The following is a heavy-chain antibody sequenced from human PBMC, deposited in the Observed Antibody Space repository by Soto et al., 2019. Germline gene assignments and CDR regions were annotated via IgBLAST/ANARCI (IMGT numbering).Heavy chain of an antibody. Sequence: GGSLRLSCAASGFTFSSYGMHWVRQAPGKGLEWVAVISYDRSNKYYADSVKGRFTISRDNSKNTLYLQMNSLRAEDTAVYYCAKDSIREAAAGTGLDYWGQGTLVTVSS. J-gene: IGHJ4*02. CDR3: AKDSIREAAAGTGLDY. V-gene: IGHV3-30*18. D-gene: IGHD6-13*01. CDR1: GFTFSSYG. CDR2: ISYDRSNK.